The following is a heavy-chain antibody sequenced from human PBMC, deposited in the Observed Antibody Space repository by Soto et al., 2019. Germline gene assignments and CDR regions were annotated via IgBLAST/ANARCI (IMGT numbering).Heavy chain of an antibody. D-gene: IGHD1-26*01. CDR1: VGSISRYY. V-gene: IGHV4-59*08. J-gene: IGHJ4*02. CDR3: ARRRVGTYPFDY. Sequence: PSETLSLTCSVSVGSISRYYWSWIRQPPGKALEWIGYISYTGTGSTNYNPSLTSRVTISVDTSKNQFSLKLSSVTAADTAVYFCARRRVGTYPFDYWGQGTLVTVSS. CDR2: ISYTGTGST.